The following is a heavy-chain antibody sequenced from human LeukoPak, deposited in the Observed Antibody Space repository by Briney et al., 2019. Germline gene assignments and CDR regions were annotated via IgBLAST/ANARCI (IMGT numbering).Heavy chain of an antibody. CDR1: GYTLTELS. CDR2: FDPEDGET. Sequence: ASVKVSCKVSGYTLTELSMHWVRQAPGKGLEWMGGFDPEDGETIYAQKFQGRVTMTEDTSTDTAYMELSSLRSEDTAVYYCATGGLTFGGVIANLTYYYYGMDVWGQGTTVTVPS. CDR3: ATGGLTFGGVIANLTYYYYGMDV. J-gene: IGHJ6*02. V-gene: IGHV1-24*01. D-gene: IGHD3-16*02.